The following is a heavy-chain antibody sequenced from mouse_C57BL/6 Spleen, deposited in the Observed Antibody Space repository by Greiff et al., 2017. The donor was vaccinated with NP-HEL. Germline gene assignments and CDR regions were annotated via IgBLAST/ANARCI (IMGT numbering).Heavy chain of an antibody. CDR1: GYTFTSYW. V-gene: IGHV1-55*01. CDR3: ARGPNMGYGSRTGYFDY. Sequence: VQLQQSGAELVKPGASVKMSCKASGYTFTSYWITWVKQRPGQGLEWIGDIYPGSGSTNYNEKFKSKATLTVDTSSSTAYMQLSSLTSEDSAVYYCARGPNMGYGSRTGYFDYWGQGTTLTVSS. D-gene: IGHD1-1*01. CDR2: IYPGSGST. J-gene: IGHJ2*01.